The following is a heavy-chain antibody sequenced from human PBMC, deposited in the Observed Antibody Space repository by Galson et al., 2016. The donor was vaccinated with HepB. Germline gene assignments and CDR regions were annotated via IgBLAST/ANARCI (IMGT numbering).Heavy chain of an antibody. Sequence: TLSLTCTVSGGSISSGGYYWSWIRQHPGMGLEWIAYIYHSGSTDYNPSLKSRVTMFVDTSKNQFYLNLTSVTAADTAVYYCARAGGWFDPWGQGTLVTVSS. J-gene: IGHJ5*02. CDR3: ARAGGWFDP. CDR1: GGSISSGGYY. V-gene: IGHV4-31*03. CDR2: IYHSGST. D-gene: IGHD4-23*01.